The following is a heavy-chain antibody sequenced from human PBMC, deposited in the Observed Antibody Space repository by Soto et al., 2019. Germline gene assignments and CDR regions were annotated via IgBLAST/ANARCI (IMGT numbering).Heavy chain of an antibody. CDR1: XXTFNXYA. J-gene: IGHJ5*02. CDR2: ISDDGNNK. V-gene: IGHV3-30-3*01. Sequence: QVQLVESGGGVVQPGXXXRLXXXXSXXTFNXYAMHWVRQAPGKGLEWVAVISDDGNNKHYADSVKGRFTISRDNSKNTLYLQMNSLRVEDTAVYNCAKDSSSXILTPWGQGTLVTVSS. CDR3: AKDSSSXILTP. D-gene: IGHD6-13*01.